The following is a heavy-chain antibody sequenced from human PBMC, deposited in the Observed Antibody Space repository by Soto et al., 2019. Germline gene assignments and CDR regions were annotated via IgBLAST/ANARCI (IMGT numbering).Heavy chain of an antibody. CDR2: ISAYNGNT. D-gene: IGHD3-10*01. V-gene: IGHV1-18*01. CDR3: AREEGPYYYGSGSLVY. CDR1: GYTFTNYG. Sequence: QVQLVQSGAEVRKPGASVKVSCKPSGYTFTNYGISWVRQAPGQGLEWMGWISAYNGNTNYAQKLQGRVTMTTDTSTTTAFMELRSLRSDDTAVYSCAREEGPYYYGSGSLVYWGQGTLVTVSS. J-gene: IGHJ4*02.